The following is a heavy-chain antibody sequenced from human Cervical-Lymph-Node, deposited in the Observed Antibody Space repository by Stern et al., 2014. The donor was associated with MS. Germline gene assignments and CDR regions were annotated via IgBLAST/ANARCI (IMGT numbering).Heavy chain of an antibody. CDR1: GGSINSGDYN. CDR3: AREHDFGSGPFDY. V-gene: IGHV4-31*03. J-gene: IGHJ4*02. D-gene: IGHD3-3*01. CDR2: HNYSWST. Sequence: QVQLQESGPGLLKPSQTLSLTCTVSGGSINSGDYNWSWIRQQPGKGLEWIGQHNYSWSTNYNPAFRSRVSISAVTSKNQVSLKLTSVTAADTAIYYCAREHDFGSGPFDYWGQVTLVTVSS.